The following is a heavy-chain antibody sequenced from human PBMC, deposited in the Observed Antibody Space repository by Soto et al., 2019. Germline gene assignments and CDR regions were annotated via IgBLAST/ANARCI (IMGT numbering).Heavy chain of an antibody. J-gene: IGHJ4*02. V-gene: IGHV4-4*02. D-gene: IGHD3-9*01. CDR1: GGSISSSNW. CDR3: ARAPYYDILTGMRWSYYFDS. CDR2: IYQSGST. Sequence: PSETLSLTCAVSGGSISSSNWWSWVRQPPGKGLEWIGEIYQSGSTNYNPSLRSRTTISSDTSRNQFSLKVNSVTAADTAVYYCARAPYYDILTGMRWSYYFDSWGQGIQVTVSS.